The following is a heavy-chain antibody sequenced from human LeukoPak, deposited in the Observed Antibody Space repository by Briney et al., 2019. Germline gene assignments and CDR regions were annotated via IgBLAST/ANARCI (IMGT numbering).Heavy chain of an antibody. CDR1: GFTLTTYV. CDR3: AGGYRPYVDAFDI. V-gene: IGHV3-30*01. CDR2: FSYDGSIR. Sequence: GGSLRLSCAVSGFTLTTYVMHWVRQAPGEGLEWVAMFSYDGSIRYNADSVQGRFTISRDTSQNTLYLQMDSLRPDDTAVSYCAGGYRPYVDAFDIWGDGTLVTVSS. D-gene: IGHD3-16*02. J-gene: IGHJ3*02.